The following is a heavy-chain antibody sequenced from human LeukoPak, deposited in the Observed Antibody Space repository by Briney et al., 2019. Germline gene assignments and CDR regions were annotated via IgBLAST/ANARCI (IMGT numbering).Heavy chain of an antibody. D-gene: IGHD6-19*01. CDR2: VYPGDSDT. CDR1: GYSSTNYW. V-gene: IGHV5-51*01. CDR3: ARQGITMAGVDY. Sequence: GESLKISCKGSGYSSTNYWIGWVRQKPGKGLEWMGIVYPGDSDTTYSPSFQGQVTISADKSISTAYLQWSSRKASDTAMYYCARQGITMAGVDYWGQGTLVTVSS. J-gene: IGHJ4*02.